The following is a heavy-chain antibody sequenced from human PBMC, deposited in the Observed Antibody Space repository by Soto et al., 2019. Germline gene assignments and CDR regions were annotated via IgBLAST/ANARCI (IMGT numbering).Heavy chain of an antibody. CDR2: IIPIFGTA. Sequence: SVKVSCKASGGTFSSYAISWVRQAPGQGLEWMGGIIPIFGTANYAQKFQDRVTITADESTSTAYMELSSLRSEDTAVYYCARGVRTRIYYYYGMDVWGQGTTVTVSS. V-gene: IGHV1-69*13. CDR1: GGTFSSYA. CDR3: ARGVRTRIYYYYGMDV. J-gene: IGHJ6*02. D-gene: IGHD1-20*01.